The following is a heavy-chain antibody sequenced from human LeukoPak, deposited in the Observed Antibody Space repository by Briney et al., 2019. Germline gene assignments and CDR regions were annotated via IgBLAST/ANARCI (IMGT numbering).Heavy chain of an antibody. V-gene: IGHV1-2*02. J-gene: IGHJ3*02. CDR2: INPNSGGT. CDR1: GYTFTGYY. Sequence: GASVKVSCKASGYTFTGYYMHWVRQAPGQGLEWMGWINPNSGGTNYAQKFQGRVTMTRDTSISTTYMELSRLRSDDTAVYYCARGRGYCSSTSCYEDAFDIWGQGTMVTVSS. CDR3: ARGRGYCSSTSCYEDAFDI. D-gene: IGHD2-2*01.